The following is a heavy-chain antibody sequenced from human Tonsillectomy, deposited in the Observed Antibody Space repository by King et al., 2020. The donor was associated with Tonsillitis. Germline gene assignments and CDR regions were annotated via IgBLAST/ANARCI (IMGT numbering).Heavy chain of an antibody. CDR3: ARTGEWDYYDSSGACYYYYGMDV. CDR1: GYTFTSYD. V-gene: IGHV1-8*02. CDR2: MNPNSGNT. Sequence: VQLVESGAEVKKPGASVKVSCKASGYTFTSYDINWVRQATGQGLEWMGWMNPNSGNTGYAQKFQGRVTMTRNTSISTAYMELSSLRSEDTAVYYCARTGEWDYYDSSGACYYYYGMDVWGQGTTVTVSS. J-gene: IGHJ6*02. D-gene: IGHD3-22*01.